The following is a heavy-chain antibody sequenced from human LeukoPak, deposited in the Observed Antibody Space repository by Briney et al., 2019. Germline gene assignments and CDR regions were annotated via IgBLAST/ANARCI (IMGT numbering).Heavy chain of an antibody. D-gene: IGHD4-17*01. J-gene: IGHJ4*02. CDR3: ATHRITVITGLVY. V-gene: IGHV1-24*01. Sequence: SVKVSCKVSGYTLTDLSTHWVRQPPGKGLEWMGGLDPADGETIYAQKFQGRVTMTEDTSTDTAYMELNSLRSEDTAVYYCATHRITVITGLVYWGQGTLVSVSS. CDR1: GYTLTDLS. CDR2: LDPADGET.